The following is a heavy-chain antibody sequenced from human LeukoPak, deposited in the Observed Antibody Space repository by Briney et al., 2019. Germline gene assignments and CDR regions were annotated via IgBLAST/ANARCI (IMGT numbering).Heavy chain of an antibody. CDR3: TILRGGAAAGDDTFDI. CDR2: IRNKGNNYAT. J-gene: IGHJ3*02. CDR1: GFTFSASA. Sequence: GGSLRLSCAASGFTFSASAMHWVRQASGKGLDWVGRIRNKGNNYATAYAASVKGRFTVSRDDSKKTAYLQMNSLKTEDTAVYYCTILRGGAAAGDDTFDIWGQGTMVTVSS. V-gene: IGHV3-73*01. D-gene: IGHD6-13*01.